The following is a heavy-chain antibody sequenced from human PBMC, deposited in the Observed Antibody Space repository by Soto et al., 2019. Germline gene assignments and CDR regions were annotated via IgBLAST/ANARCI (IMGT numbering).Heavy chain of an antibody. J-gene: IGHJ4*01. Sequence: GGSLKLSCAASGFTFSSYWMSWARQAPGKGLEWVANIKQDGSEKYYVDSVKGRFTISRDNAKNSLYLQMNSLKTEDTAVYYCTTDSYFTLKLVRFDYWGLGTLVTVSS. CDR1: GFTFSSYW. D-gene: IGHD3-22*01. V-gene: IGHV3-7*03. CDR3: TTDSYFTLKLVRFDY. CDR2: IKQDGSEK.